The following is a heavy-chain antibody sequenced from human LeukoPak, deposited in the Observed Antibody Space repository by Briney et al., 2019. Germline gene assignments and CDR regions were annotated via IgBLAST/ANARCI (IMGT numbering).Heavy chain of an antibody. CDR3: ASSAYCSGGSCYSNYYYYGMDV. CDR2: IYYSGST. Sequence: PSETLSLTFTVSGGSISSYYWSWIRQPPGKGLEWIGYIYYSGSTNYNPSLKSRVTISVDTSKNQFSLKLSSVTAADTAVYYCASSAYCSGGSCYSNYYYYGMDVWGQGTTVTVSS. J-gene: IGHJ6*02. D-gene: IGHD2-15*01. CDR1: GGSISSYY. V-gene: IGHV4-59*08.